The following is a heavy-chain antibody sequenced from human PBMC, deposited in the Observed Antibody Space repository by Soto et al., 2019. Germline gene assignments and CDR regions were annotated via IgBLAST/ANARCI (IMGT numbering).Heavy chain of an antibody. D-gene: IGHD6-6*01. CDR1: GYTFTSYA. CDR3: ARDLKYSSSPGFDY. Sequence: ASVRVSCKTSGYTFTSYAMHWVRQAPGQRLEWMGWINAGNGNTKYSQKFQGRVTITGDTSASTAYMELSSLRSEDTAVYYCARDLKYSSSPGFDYWGQGTLVTVS. J-gene: IGHJ4*02. V-gene: IGHV1-3*01. CDR2: INAGNGNT.